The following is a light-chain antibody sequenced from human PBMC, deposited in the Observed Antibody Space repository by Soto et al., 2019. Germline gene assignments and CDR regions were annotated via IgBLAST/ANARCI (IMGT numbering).Light chain of an antibody. CDR3: QKYDRAPRT. J-gene: IGKJ1*01. V-gene: IGKV1-27*01. CDR1: HAISNY. CDR2: AAS. Sequence: DIQMTQSPPSLSASVGDRVTITCRASHAISNYLAWYQQKPGKVPELLIYAASTLQSGVPSRFSGSGSGTDFTLTISNLQPEDVATYYCQKYDRAPRTFGQGTKVEIK.